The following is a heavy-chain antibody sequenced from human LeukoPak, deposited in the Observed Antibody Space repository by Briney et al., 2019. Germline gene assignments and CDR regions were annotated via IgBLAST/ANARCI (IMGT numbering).Heavy chain of an antibody. CDR1: GYAFSSCA. CDR3: AIHPSDSSGYFSY. CDR2: IDTKTGNP. D-gene: IGHD3-22*01. Sequence: ASVKVSCTASGYAFSSCAINWVRQAPGQGLEYMGWIDTKTGNPTYAQGFTGRFVFSLDTSVSTAYLQISSLKAEDTAVYYCAIHPSDSSGYFSYWGQGALVTVSS. J-gene: IGHJ4*02. V-gene: IGHV7-4-1*02.